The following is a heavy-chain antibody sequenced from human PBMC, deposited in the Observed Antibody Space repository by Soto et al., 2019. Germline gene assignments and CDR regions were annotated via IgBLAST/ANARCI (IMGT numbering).Heavy chain of an antibody. CDR2: INAGNGNT. CDR1: GYTFTSYA. V-gene: IGHV1-3*01. D-gene: IGHD4-17*01. CDR3: ARENGFYGDYDY. Sequence: ASVKVSCKASGYTFTSYAMHWVRQAPGQRLEWMGWINAGNGNTKYSQKFQGRVTITRDTSASTAYMELSSLRSEDTAVYYCARENGFYGDYDYWGQGTLVTVSS. J-gene: IGHJ4*02.